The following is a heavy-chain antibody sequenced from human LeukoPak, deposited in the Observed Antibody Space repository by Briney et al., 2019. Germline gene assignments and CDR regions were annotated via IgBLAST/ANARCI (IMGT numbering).Heavy chain of an antibody. CDR3: ARAGDSKTIDY. V-gene: IGHV4-39*07. Sequence: SETLSLTCTVSSASITSSPYYWGWIRQSPGKGLEWIGSISYSGTTYYNPSLKSRVTISVDTSKNQFSLKLSSVTAADTAVYYCARAGDSKTIDYWGQGTLVTVSS. D-gene: IGHD2-21*01. J-gene: IGHJ4*02. CDR2: ISYSGTT. CDR1: SASITSSPYY.